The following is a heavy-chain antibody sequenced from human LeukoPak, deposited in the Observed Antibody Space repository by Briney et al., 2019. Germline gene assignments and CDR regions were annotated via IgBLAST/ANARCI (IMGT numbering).Heavy chain of an antibody. D-gene: IGHD2-2*01. CDR3: AKDRGSEYQLPDY. J-gene: IGHJ4*02. CDR2: ISWNSGSI. CDR1: GFTFDDYA. Sequence: GGSRRLSCEPSGFTFDDYAMHWVRQAPGEGLEWVSGISWNSGSIAYADSVKGRFTISRDNAKISLYLQMNSLRAEDTALYYCAKDRGSEYQLPDYWGQGTLVTVSS. V-gene: IGHV3-9*01.